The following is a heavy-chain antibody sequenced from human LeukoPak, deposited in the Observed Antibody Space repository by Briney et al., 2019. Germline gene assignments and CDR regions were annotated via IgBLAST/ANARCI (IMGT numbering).Heavy chain of an antibody. D-gene: IGHD1-1*01. J-gene: IGHJ4*02. CDR3: ARGDDFSGDH. CDR2: IHPEGNEK. V-gene: IGHV3-7*04. CDR1: GFTFSNFW. Sequence: PGGSLRLSCVASGFTFSNFWMSSVRQAPGRGLEWVANIHPEGNEKYHVESVKGRFTISRDNAKNSLFLQMNGLRVEDTAVYYCARGDDFSGDHWGQGILVTVSS.